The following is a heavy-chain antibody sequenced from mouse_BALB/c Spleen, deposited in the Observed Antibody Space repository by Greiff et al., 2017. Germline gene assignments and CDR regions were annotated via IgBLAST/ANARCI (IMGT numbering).Heavy chain of an antibody. CDR3: ARASHYYGSYYYAMDY. D-gene: IGHD1-2*01. V-gene: IGHV5-6-5*01. Sequence: EVKLMESGGGLVKPGGSLKLSCAASGFTFSSYAMSWVRQTPEKRLEWVASISSGGSTYYPDSVKGRFTISRDNARNILYLQMSSLRSEDTAMYYCARASHYYGSYYYAMDYWGQGTSVTVSS. J-gene: IGHJ4*01. CDR1: GFTFSSYA. CDR2: ISSGGST.